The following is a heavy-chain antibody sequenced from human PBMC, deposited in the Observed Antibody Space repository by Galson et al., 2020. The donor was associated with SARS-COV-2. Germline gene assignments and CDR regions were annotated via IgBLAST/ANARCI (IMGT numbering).Heavy chain of an antibody. CDR2: IYYSGST. CDR3: ARVGSSGYYSFEFNNWFDP. J-gene: IGHJ5*02. V-gene: IGHV4-39*01. D-gene: IGHD3-22*01. CDR1: GGSISSSSYY. Sequence: SETLSLTCTVSGGSISSSSYYWGWIRQPPGKGLEWIGSIYYSGSTYYNPSLKSRVTISVDTSKNQFSLKLSSVTAADTAVYYCARVGSSGYYSFEFNNWFDPWGQGTLVTVSS.